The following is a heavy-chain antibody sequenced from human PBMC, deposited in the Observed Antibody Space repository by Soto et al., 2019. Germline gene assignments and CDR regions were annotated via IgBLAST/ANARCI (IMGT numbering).Heavy chain of an antibody. CDR1: GGAIRSGNYY. J-gene: IGHJ4*02. V-gene: IGHV4-30-4*01. D-gene: IGHD6-13*01. CDR3: ARGRGQLLFDY. CDR2: ISHSGTT. Sequence: VQLQESGPRLVKPSQTLSLTCSVSGGAIRSGNYYWSWIRQSPGKGLEWLGHISHSGTTSYNPSLQSRATISLDAAQNHFSLRLNSVTVAATALYFCARGRGQLLFDYWGQGSMVAVSS.